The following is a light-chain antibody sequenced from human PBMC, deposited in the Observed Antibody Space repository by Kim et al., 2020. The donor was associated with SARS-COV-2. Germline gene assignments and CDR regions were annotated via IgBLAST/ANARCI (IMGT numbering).Light chain of an antibody. V-gene: IGKV4-1*01. Sequence: RATINCKSSQNVLYSSNNKNYLAWYQQKPGQSPKLLIYWASTRESGVPARFSGSGSGTDFTLTISSLQAEDVAVYYCQQYYSTPFAFGQGTKLEI. CDR3: QQYYSTPFA. J-gene: IGKJ2*01. CDR1: QNVLYSSNNKNY. CDR2: WAS.